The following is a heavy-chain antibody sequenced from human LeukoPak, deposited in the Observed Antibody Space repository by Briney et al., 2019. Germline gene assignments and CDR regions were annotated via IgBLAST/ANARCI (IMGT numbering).Heavy chain of an antibody. CDR1: GGSISTGSYY. V-gene: IGHV4-61*02. D-gene: IGHD3-16*02. CDR3: GGLYDYVWGSYRYHDY. Sequence: PSQTLSLTCTVSGGSISTGSYYWSWIRQPAGKGLEWIGRIYTGGSTNYNPSLKSRVTISVDTSKNQFSLKLSSVTAADTAVYYCGGLYDYVWGSYRYHDYWGQGTLVTVSS. J-gene: IGHJ4*02. CDR2: IYTGGST.